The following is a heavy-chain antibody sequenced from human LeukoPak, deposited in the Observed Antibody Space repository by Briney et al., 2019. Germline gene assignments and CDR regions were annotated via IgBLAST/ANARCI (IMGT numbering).Heavy chain of an antibody. V-gene: IGHV4-4*02. Sequence: SGTLSLTCAVSGGSISSSNWWSWVRQPPGKGRGWSGEYYHSGSSNYNPSLRSRVTTSVDNSKNQHSLQLSSVAAADKAVFYCARSWRLLDIVATIRARLGGNGFDIWGKGTMVTVST. CDR2: YYHSGSS. CDR1: GGSISSSNW. D-gene: IGHD5-12*01. J-gene: IGHJ3*02. CDR3: ARSWRLLDIVATIRARLGGNGFDI.